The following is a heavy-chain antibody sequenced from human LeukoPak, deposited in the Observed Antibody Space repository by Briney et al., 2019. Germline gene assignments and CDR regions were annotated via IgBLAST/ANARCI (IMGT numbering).Heavy chain of an antibody. CDR1: GFTFSSYW. V-gene: IGHV3-74*01. Sequence: GGSLRLSCAASGFTFSSYWMHWVRQAPGKGLVWVSRINSDGSSTSYADSVKGRFTISRDNAKNTLYLQTNSLRAEDTAVYYCARDSRITIFGVVIRPLDYWGQGTLVTVSS. CDR3: ARDSRITIFGVVIRPLDY. D-gene: IGHD3-3*01. J-gene: IGHJ4*02. CDR2: INSDGSST.